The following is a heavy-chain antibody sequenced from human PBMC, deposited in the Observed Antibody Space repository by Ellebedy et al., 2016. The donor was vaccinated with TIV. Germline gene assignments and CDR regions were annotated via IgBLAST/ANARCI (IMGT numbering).Heavy chain of an antibody. CDR2: ISYDGSNK. J-gene: IGHJ4*02. CDR1: GFTFSSYA. CDR3: ARDLAFGRGSYGLDY. D-gene: IGHD1-26*01. V-gene: IGHV3-30-3*01. Sequence: GESLKISXAASGFTFSSYAMPWVRQAPGKGLEWVAVISYDGSNKYYADSVKGRFTISRDNSKNTLYLQMNSLRAEDTAVYYCARDLAFGRGSYGLDYWGQGTLVTVSS.